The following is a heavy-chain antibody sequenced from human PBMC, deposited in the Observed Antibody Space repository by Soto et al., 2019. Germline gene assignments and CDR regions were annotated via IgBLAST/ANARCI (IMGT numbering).Heavy chain of an antibody. J-gene: IGHJ4*02. Sequence: PGGSLRLSCAASGFTFSSYAMSWVRQAPGKGLEWVSAISSSGGSTYYADSVKGRFTISRDNSKNTLYLQMSSLRAEDTAVYYCAKANNGLWPYFDYWGQGTLVTVSS. CDR1: GFTFSSYA. V-gene: IGHV3-23*01. D-gene: IGHD1-20*01. CDR3: AKANNGLWPYFDY. CDR2: ISSSGGST.